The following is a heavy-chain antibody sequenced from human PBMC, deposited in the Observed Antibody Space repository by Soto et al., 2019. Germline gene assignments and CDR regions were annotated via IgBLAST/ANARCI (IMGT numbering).Heavy chain of an antibody. CDR2: IYYSGST. D-gene: IGHD3-22*01. Sequence: SETLSLTCTVSGGSISSYYWSWIRQPPGKGLEWIGYIYYSGSTNYNPSLKSRVTISVDTSKNQFSLKLSSVTAADTAVYYCARGPDRPDDYDSSGSSEAYFVSWGQGTLVTVS. CDR1: GGSISSYY. CDR3: ARGPDRPDDYDSSGSSEAYFVS. V-gene: IGHV4-59*01. J-gene: IGHJ4*02.